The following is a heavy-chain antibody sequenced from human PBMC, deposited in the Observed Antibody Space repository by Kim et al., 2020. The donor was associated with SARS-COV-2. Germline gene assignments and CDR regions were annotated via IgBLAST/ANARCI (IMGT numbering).Heavy chain of an antibody. J-gene: IGHJ5*02. CDR2: TNAGNGNT. Sequence: ASVKVSCKASGYTFTSYAMHWVRQAPGQRLEWMGGTNAGNGNTKYSQKFQGRVTITRDTSASTAYMELSSRRSEDTAVYYCARVFDETGVAGTYIWFDPWGQGTLVTVSS. D-gene: IGHD1-1*01. CDR3: ARVFDETGVAGTYIWFDP. V-gene: IGHV1-3*01. CDR1: GYTFTSYA.